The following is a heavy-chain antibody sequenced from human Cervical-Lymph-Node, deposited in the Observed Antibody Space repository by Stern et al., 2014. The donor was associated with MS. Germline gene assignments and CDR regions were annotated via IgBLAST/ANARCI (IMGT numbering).Heavy chain of an antibody. J-gene: IGHJ6*02. Sequence: QITLKESGPALVKPTQTLTLTCTFSGFSLSTSGMCVSWIRQPPGKALEXLALIDWDDDKYYSTSLKTRLTISKDTSKNQVVLTMTNMDPVDTATYYCARTLIAAAGVSGMDVWGQGTTVTVSS. CDR3: ARTLIAAAGVSGMDV. CDR2: IDWDDDK. V-gene: IGHV2-70*01. CDR1: GFSLSTSGMC. D-gene: IGHD6-13*01.